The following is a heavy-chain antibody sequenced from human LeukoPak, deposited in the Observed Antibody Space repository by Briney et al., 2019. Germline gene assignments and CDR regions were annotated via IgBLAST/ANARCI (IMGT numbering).Heavy chain of an antibody. D-gene: IGHD1-26*01. J-gene: IGHJ4*02. V-gene: IGHV1-46*01. CDR2: INPSGGST. Sequence: VASVKVSCKASGYTFTSYYMHWVRQAPGQGLEWMGIINPSGGSTSYAQKFQERVTITRDMSTSTAYMELSSLRSEDTAVYYCATGSGSYFLSLDYWGQGTLVTVSS. CDR1: GYTFTSYY. CDR3: ATGSGSYFLSLDY.